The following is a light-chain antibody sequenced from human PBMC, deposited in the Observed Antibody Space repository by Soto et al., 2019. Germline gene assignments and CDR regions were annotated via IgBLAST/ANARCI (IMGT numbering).Light chain of an antibody. CDR3: VAWDDNLSSRV. Sequence: QSVLTQPPSLSGTPGQTVTISCIGSRSNIGSAIVHWYQQIPGTAPKHLIYMNNQRPSGVPDRFSGSKSGTSASLVITGLRPEYEADYYCVAWDDNLSSRVFGGGTKLTVL. J-gene: IGLJ3*02. CDR1: RSNIGSAI. CDR2: MNN. V-gene: IGLV1-47*01.